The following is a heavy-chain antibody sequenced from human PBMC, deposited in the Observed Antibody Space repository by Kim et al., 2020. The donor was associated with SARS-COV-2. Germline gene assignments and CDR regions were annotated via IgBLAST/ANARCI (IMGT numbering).Heavy chain of an antibody. CDR2: FDPEDGET. J-gene: IGHJ5*02. Sequence: ASVKVSCKVSGYTLTELSMHWVRQAPGKGLEWMGGFDPEDGETIYAQKFQGRVTMTEDTSTDTAYMELSSLRSEDTAVYYCATKSGHCTNGVCYFRVLWFDPWGQGTLVTVSS. CDR1: GYTLTELS. CDR3: ATKSGHCTNGVCYFRVLWFDP. V-gene: IGHV1-24*01. D-gene: IGHD2-8*01.